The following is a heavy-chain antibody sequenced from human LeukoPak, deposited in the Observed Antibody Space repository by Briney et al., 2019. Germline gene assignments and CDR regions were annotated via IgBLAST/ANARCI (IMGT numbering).Heavy chain of an antibody. CDR3: ASGHSSRRFQH. Sequence: PGGSLRLSCAASGFTFSSYWMSWVRQAPGKGLEWVANIKQDGSEKYYVDSVKGRFTISRDNAKSSLYLQMNSLRAEDTAVYYCASGHSSRRFQHWGQGTLVTVSS. CDR2: IKQDGSEK. D-gene: IGHD6-13*01. J-gene: IGHJ1*01. V-gene: IGHV3-7*01. CDR1: GFTFSSYW.